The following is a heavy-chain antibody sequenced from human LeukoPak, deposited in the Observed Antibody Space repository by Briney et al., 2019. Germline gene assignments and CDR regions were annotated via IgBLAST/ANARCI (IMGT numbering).Heavy chain of an antibody. V-gene: IGHV3-48*04. CDR1: GFTFNAYS. CDR2: IISRGDTT. D-gene: IGHD5-12*01. J-gene: IGHJ5*02. CDR3: AKFGAGSGYGVPIGPFDP. Sequence: GGSLRLSCAASGFTFNAYSMNWVRQAPGKGLEWVSNIISRGDTTHYAASVKGRFTISRDNAKNSVFLHLNSLRAEDTAVYYCAKFGAGSGYGVPIGPFDPWGQGTLVTVSS.